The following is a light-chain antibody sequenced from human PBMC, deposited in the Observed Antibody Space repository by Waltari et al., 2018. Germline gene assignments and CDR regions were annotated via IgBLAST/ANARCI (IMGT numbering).Light chain of an antibody. CDR1: SSNIGAGFD. Sequence: QSVLTQPPSVSGAPGQRVTISCTGSSSNIGAGFDVHWYQQLPGAAPQLLIFGNNNRPSGVPDRVSGSKAGTSASLAITGLQAEDEADYYCQSYDSNLSGSGVFGTGTKVTVL. J-gene: IGLJ1*01. CDR3: QSYDSNLSGSGV. V-gene: IGLV1-40*01. CDR2: GNN.